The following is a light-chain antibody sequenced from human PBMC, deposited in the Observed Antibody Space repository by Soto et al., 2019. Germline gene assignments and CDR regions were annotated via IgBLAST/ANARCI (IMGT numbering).Light chain of an antibody. V-gene: IGKV3-20*01. CDR3: QQYVSSPWT. CDR1: QSVSSSY. Sequence: EIVLTQSPGTLSLSPGESATLSCRASQSVSSSYLAWYQQKPGQAPRLLIYGASSRATGIPDRFSGSGSETDFTLTISRLEPEDFAVYYCQQYVSSPWTFGRGTKVDIK. CDR2: GAS. J-gene: IGKJ1*01.